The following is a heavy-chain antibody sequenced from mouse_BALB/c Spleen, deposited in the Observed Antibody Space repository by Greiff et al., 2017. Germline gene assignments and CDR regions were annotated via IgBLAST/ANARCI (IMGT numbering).Heavy chain of an antibody. J-gene: IGHJ3*01. D-gene: IGHD4-1*01. CDR2: ISSGSSTI. CDR3: ASLGRGFAY. V-gene: IGHV5-17*02. Sequence: EVKLMESGGGLVQPGGSRKLSCAASGFTFSSFGMHWVRQAPEKGLEWVAYISSGSSTIYYADTVKGRFTISRDNPKNTLFLQMTSLRSEDTAMYYCASLGRGFAYWGQGTLVTVSA. CDR1: GFTFSSFG.